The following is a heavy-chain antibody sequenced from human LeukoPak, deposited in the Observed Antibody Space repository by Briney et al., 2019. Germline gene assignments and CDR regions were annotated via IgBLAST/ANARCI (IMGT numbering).Heavy chain of an antibody. CDR3: ARDRNYDSSGYYFVRNWFDP. V-gene: IGHV4-34*01. CDR1: GGSFSGYY. J-gene: IGHJ5*02. Sequence: PSETLSLTCAVYGGSFSGYYWSWIRQPPGKGLEWIGEINHSGSTNYNPSLKSRVTISVDTSKNQFSLKLSSVTAADTAVYYCARDRNYDSSGYYFVRNWFDPWGQGTLVTVSS. CDR2: INHSGST. D-gene: IGHD3-22*01.